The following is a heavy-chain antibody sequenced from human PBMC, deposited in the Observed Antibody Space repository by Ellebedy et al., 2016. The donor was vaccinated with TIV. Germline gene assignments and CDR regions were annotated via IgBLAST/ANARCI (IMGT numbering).Heavy chain of an antibody. CDR2: FSSSSSYI. Sequence: GGSLRLSXAASGFTFSSYSMNWVRQAPGKGLEWVSSFSSSSSYIYYADSVKGRFTISRDNAKNSLYLQMNSLRAEDTAVYYCAISEGVAVAGTHWGQGTLVTVSS. D-gene: IGHD6-19*01. V-gene: IGHV3-21*01. J-gene: IGHJ4*02. CDR3: AISEGVAVAGTH. CDR1: GFTFSSYS.